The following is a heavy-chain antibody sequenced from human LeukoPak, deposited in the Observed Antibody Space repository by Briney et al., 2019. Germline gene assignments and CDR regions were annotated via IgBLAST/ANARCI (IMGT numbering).Heavy chain of an antibody. CDR2: ISTTGST. J-gene: IGHJ4*02. CDR3: AREATVVGATII. V-gene: IGHV4-4*07. Sequence: PSETLSLTCTVSGDSVSTYYWSWIRQSAGKGLEWIGHISTTGSTTYNPSLKSRVTVSVDTSKNQFSLKLSSVTAADTAVYYCAREATVVGATIIWGQGTLVTISS. D-gene: IGHD1-26*01. CDR1: GDSVSTYY.